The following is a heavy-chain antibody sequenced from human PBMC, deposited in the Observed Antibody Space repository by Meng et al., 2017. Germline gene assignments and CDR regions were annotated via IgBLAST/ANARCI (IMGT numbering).Heavy chain of an antibody. V-gene: IGHV3-48*03. D-gene: IGHD1-14*01. J-gene: IGHJ5*02. CDR3: AKGGSFTARNNWFDP. CDR1: GFTFSSYE. CDR2: ISSSGSTI. Sequence: GGSLRLSCAASGFTFSSYEMNWVRQAPGKGLEWVSYISSSGSTIDYADSVKGRFTISRDNAKNSLYLQMNSLRAEDTAVYYCAKGGSFTARNNWFDPWGQGTLVTVSS.